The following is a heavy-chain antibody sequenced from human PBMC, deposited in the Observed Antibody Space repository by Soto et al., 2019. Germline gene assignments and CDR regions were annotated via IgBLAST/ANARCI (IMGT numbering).Heavy chain of an antibody. CDR2: IIPILGIA. V-gene: IGHV1-69*02. Sequence: SVKVSCKASGGTFSIYTINWVRQAPGQGLEWMGRIIPILGIANYAQKFQGRVTITADKSTSTAYMELSSLRSEDTAVYYCARVGGFGGSYYYYGMDVWGQGTTVTVSS. J-gene: IGHJ6*02. CDR3: ARVGGFGGSYYYYGMDV. D-gene: IGHD3-10*01. CDR1: GGTFSIYT.